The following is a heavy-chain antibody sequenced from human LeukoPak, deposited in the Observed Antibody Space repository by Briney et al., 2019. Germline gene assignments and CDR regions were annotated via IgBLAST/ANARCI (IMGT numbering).Heavy chain of an antibody. Sequence: PSETLSLTCTVSGDSIRTSSFYWGWVRQPLGKGLEWIGSIYSTGTTFYNPSFRSRLSMFVDWSQNQFSLLLRSVSAADTAVYYCAAPLGGTYHVRAEGSWGQGTLVIVSS. CDR2: IYSTGTT. CDR1: GDSIRTSSFY. D-gene: IGHD3-10*01. V-gene: IGHV4-39*01. J-gene: IGHJ4*02. CDR3: AAPLGGTYHVRAEGS.